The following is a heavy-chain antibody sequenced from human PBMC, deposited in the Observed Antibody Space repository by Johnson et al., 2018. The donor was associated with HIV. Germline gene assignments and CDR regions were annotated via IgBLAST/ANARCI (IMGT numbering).Heavy chain of an antibody. V-gene: IGHV3-11*04. CDR2: ISSSGRTI. J-gene: IGHJ3*02. D-gene: IGHD4/OR15-4a*01. CDR1: GFSFSDYY. Sequence: QVHLVESGGGLVKPGKSLRLSCAASGFSFSDYYMSWIRQAPGKGLEWVSFISSSGRTIYYAASVKGRFTISRDNAKNSLFLQMKSLRAEDTAVYYCARDSTPWGDDYVDYAFDIWGQGTLVTVSS. CDR3: ARDSTPWGDDYVDYAFDI.